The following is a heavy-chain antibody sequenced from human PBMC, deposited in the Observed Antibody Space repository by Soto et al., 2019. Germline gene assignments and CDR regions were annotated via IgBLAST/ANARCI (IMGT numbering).Heavy chain of an antibody. V-gene: IGHV3-48*02. CDR1: GFTFRSYS. J-gene: IGHJ6*02. CDR3: AREGWPLLQTGMDV. CDR2: ISSSNRTI. Sequence: SLRLSCAASGFTFRSYSMNWVRQAPGKGLEWVSYISSSNRTINYADSVKGRFIISRDNAKNSLYLQMHSLRDEDTAVYYCAREGWPLLQTGMDVWGQGTTVPVSS. D-gene: IGHD2-15*01.